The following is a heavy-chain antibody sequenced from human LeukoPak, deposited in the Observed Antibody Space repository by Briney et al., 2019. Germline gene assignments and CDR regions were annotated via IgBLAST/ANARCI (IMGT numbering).Heavy chain of an antibody. CDR3: ARGYCSSTSCYFDY. CDR2: IYYSGST. D-gene: IGHD2-2*01. V-gene: IGHV4-59*08. J-gene: IGHJ4*02. Sequence: SETLSLTCTVSGGSISSYYWSWIRQPPGKGLEWIGYIYYSGSTNYNPSLKSRVTISVDTSKDQFSLKLSSVTAADTAVYYCARGYCSSTSCYFDYWGQGTLVTVSS. CDR1: GGSISSYY.